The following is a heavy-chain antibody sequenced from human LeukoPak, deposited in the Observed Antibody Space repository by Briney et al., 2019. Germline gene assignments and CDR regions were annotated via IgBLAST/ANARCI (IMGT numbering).Heavy chain of an antibody. V-gene: IGHV3-48*03. D-gene: IGHD3-10*02. CDR3: AELGITMIGGV. CDR2: ISASGQTI. J-gene: IGHJ6*04. Sequence: GGSLRLSCAASGFSFSTYEFHWVRHAPGKGLEWVSYISASGQTIYYADSVRGRFTISRDNAKNSLYLQMNSLGAEDTAVYYCAELGITMIGGVWGKGTTVTISS. CDR1: GFSFSTYE.